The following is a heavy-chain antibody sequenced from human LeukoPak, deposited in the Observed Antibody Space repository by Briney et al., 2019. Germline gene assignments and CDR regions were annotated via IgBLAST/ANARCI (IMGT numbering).Heavy chain of an antibody. CDR3: AKGYYQINPILFDP. V-gene: IGHV3-23*01. Sequence: GSLRLSSAASGFTFISYAMSWFRQAPGKGLEWVSTISGTGGSTYYADYVKRRFTISRDDSKTTLYLHMNRLRAQHTAIYYCAKGYYQINPILFDPWGEGTLVTVSS. J-gene: IGHJ5*02. CDR2: ISGTGGST. CDR1: GFTFISYA. D-gene: IGHD3-16*01.